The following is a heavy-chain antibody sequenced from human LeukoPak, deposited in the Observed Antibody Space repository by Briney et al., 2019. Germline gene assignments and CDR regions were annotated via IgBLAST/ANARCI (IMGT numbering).Heavy chain of an antibody. V-gene: IGHV1-18*01. J-gene: IGHJ6*03. D-gene: IGHD3-10*01. Sequence: ASVKVSCKASGYTFTSYGISWVRQAPGQGLEWMGWISAYNGNTNYAQKLQGRVTMTTDTSTNTAYMELRSLRSDDTAVYYCARDPPLWFGELLYEYYYYYMDVWGKGTTVTISS. CDR2: ISAYNGNT. CDR3: ARDPPLWFGELLYEYYYYYMDV. CDR1: GYTFTSYG.